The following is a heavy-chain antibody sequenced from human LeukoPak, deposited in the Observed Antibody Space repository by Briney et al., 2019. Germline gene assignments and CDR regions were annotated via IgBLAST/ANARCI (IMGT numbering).Heavy chain of an antibody. V-gene: IGHV3-23*01. CDR2: ISGSGGST. D-gene: IGHD2-2*01. Sequence: PGGSLRLSCAASGFTFSSYAMSWVRQAPGKGLEWVSAISGSGGSTNYADSVKGRSTISRDSSKSTLFLQMSSLRAEDTAAYYCAKALPATQYFDSWGQGTLVIVS. J-gene: IGHJ4*02. CDR1: GFTFSSYA. CDR3: AKALPATQYFDS.